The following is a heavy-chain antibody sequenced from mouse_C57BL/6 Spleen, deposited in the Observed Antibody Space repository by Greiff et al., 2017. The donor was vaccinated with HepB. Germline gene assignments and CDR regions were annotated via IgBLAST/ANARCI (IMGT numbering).Heavy chain of an antibody. CDR3: ARIKKIVANYFDY. J-gene: IGHJ2*01. CDR2: TNPTNGRT. V-gene: IGHV1S81*02. D-gene: IGHD1-1*01. CDR1: GYTFTSYW. Sequence: VQLQQSGAELVKAGASVKMSCKASGYTFTSYWMHWVKQRLGQGLEWFAETNPTNGRTYYNEKFKSKATLTVDKSSSTAYMLLSGPTFEDSAVYSCARIKKIVANYFDYWRQGTTLTDSS.